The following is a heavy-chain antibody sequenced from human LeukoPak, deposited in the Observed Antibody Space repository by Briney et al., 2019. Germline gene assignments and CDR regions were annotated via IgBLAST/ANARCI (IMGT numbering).Heavy chain of an antibody. Sequence: SETLSLTCNVSGGSISRYYWSWIRQPAGKGLEWIGCVYTSGSTNYNPSLKSRVTMSVETSKSQFSLKLSSVTAADTAIYYCARGGEVGGTGSRFDYWGQGTLVTVSS. CDR1: GGSISRYY. V-gene: IGHV4-4*07. CDR3: ARGGEVGGTGSRFDY. D-gene: IGHD1-26*01. CDR2: VYTSGST. J-gene: IGHJ4*02.